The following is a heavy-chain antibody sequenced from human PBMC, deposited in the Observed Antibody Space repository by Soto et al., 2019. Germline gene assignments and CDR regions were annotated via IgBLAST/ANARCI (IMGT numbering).Heavy chain of an antibody. CDR2: IIPIFPTP. J-gene: IGHJ6*02. D-gene: IGHD3-3*01. CDR3: ARTGAPFGYYYGMDV. CDR1: GGTFRTAA. V-gene: IGHV1-69*13. Sequence: SVKVSCKASGGTFRTAAFSWVRQAPGQGLEWMGGIIPIFPTPDYAQKFQGRVTITADESTTTTYMEMTSLRSEDTAVYYCARTGAPFGYYYGMDVWGQGTTVTVSS.